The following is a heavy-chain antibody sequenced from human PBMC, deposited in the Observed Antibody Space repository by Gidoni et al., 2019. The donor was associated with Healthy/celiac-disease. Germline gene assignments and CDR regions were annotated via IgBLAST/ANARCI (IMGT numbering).Heavy chain of an antibody. CDR1: GGSISSAGYY. CDR3: ARGPPNSSSWQKYNWFDP. J-gene: IGHJ5*02. D-gene: IGHD6-13*01. Sequence: QLQLQESGPGLVKPSPTLSLTCTVPGGSISSAGYYWSWIRQHPGKGLEWIGYIYYSGSTYYNPSIKSRVNISVDTSKNQFSLKLSSVTAADTAVYYCARGPPNSSSWQKYNWFDPWGQGTLVTVSS. CDR2: IYYSGST. V-gene: IGHV4-31*03.